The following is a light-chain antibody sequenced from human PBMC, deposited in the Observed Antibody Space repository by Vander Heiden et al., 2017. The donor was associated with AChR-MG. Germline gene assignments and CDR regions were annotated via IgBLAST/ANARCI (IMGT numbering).Light chain of an antibody. J-gene: IGKJ1*01. Sequence: EIVITQSPATLSMSPGERATLSCRASHSVSNYLAWYQQKPGQAPRLLIYDASTRATGLPARFSGSGSGTEFTLTISSLQSEDFAVYFCQQYNDWPWTFGQGTRVDIK. CDR2: DAS. CDR1: HSVSNY. CDR3: QQYNDWPWT. V-gene: IGKV3-15*01.